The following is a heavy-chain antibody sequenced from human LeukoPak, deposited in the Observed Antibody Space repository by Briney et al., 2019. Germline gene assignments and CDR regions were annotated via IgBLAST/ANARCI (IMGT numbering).Heavy chain of an antibody. CDR3: ARRTLFGVIKPPDY. J-gene: IGHJ4*02. V-gene: IGHV3-23*01. Sequence: GGSLRLSCATSGFTFSSYAMSWVRQAPGQGLEWVSSISSTAATTYYADSVRGRFTISRDNAMNTLYLQLSSLRVEDTAVYYCARRTLFGVIKPPDYWGQGTLVTVSS. CDR2: ISSTAATT. D-gene: IGHD3-3*01. CDR1: GFTFSSYA.